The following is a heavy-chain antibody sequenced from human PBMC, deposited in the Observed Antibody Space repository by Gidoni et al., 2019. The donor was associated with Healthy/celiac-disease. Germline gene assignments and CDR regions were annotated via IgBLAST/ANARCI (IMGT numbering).Heavy chain of an antibody. CDR2: IWYDGSNK. Sequence: QVQLVASGGGVVQPGRSLRLPCAASGFTFSSYGMHWVRQAPGKGLEWVAVIWYDGSNKYYADSVKGRFTISRDNSKNTLYLQMNSLRAEDTAVYYCARDDSSSWYNYYYGMDVWGQGTTVTVSS. D-gene: IGHD6-13*01. CDR1: GFTFSSYG. J-gene: IGHJ6*02. V-gene: IGHV3-33*01. CDR3: ARDDSSSWYNYYYGMDV.